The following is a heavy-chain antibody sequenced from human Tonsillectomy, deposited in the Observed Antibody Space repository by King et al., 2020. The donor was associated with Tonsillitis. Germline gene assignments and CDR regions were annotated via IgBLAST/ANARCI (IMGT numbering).Heavy chain of an antibody. CDR2: ISYDGNVR. CDR1: GFTFSDYG. Sequence: VQLVESGGGVVQSGRSLRLSCAGSGFTFSDYGIHWVRQAPGKGLEWVAVISYDGNVRYYGDSVKGRLTISRDNSKNTVYLQMNNLRDEDTAVYYCARDVSSAWFFDYWGQGTLVTVSS. J-gene: IGHJ4*02. V-gene: IGHV3-30*03. D-gene: IGHD6-19*01. CDR3: ARDVSSAWFFDY.